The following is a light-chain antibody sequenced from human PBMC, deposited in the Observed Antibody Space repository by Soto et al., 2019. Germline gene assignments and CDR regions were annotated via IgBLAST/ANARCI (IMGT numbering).Light chain of an antibody. CDR2: AAS. J-gene: IGKJ4*01. V-gene: IGKV1-39*01. CDR3: KQSYSTPHLT. Sequence: DIQMTQSPSSLSASVGDRVTITCRASQSISSYLNWYQQKPGKAPKLLIYAASSLQSGVPSRFSGSGSGTDFTLTISSLQPEDFATYSCKQSYSTPHLTFGGGTKVAIK. CDR1: QSISSY.